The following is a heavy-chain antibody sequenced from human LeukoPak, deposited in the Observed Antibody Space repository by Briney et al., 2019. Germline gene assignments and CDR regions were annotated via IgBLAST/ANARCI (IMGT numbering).Heavy chain of an antibody. J-gene: IGHJ4*02. CDR3: AKDRASSGYYDY. Sequence: GGSLRLSCAASGFTFSSYSMNWVRQAPGKGLEWVSSISSSSSYIYYADSVKGRFTISRDNAKNSLYLQMNSLRAEDTAVYYCAKDRASSGYYDYWGQGTLVTVSS. CDR2: ISSSSSYI. V-gene: IGHV3-21*01. D-gene: IGHD3-22*01. CDR1: GFTFSSYS.